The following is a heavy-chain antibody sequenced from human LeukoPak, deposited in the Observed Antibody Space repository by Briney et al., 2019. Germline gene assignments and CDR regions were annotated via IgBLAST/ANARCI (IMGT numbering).Heavy chain of an antibody. Sequence: GRSLRLSCAASGFTFSSYAMHWVRQAPGKGLEWVAVISYDGSNKYYADSVKGRFTISRDNSKNTLYLQMNSLRAEDTAAYYCARESWNYYDSSGPNWFDPWGQGTLVTVSS. V-gene: IGHV3-30*04. CDR1: GFTFSSYA. CDR3: ARESWNYYDSSGPNWFDP. J-gene: IGHJ5*02. CDR2: ISYDGSNK. D-gene: IGHD3-22*01.